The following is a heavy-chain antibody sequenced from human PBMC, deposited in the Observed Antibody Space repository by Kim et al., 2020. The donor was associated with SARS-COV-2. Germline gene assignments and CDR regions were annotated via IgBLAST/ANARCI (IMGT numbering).Heavy chain of an antibody. CDR2: VGRSAART. Sequence: GGSLRLSCETSGFTFNSYAMSWVRQAPGKGPEWIAYVGRSAARTYYAASVKGRFIISRDSATHSIHLQMDSLRAEDTALYYCARDHPSAGDPLLDSWG. CDR1: GFTFNSYA. D-gene: IGHD3-16*01. V-gene: IGHV3-48*03. CDR3: ARDHPSAGDPLLDS. J-gene: IGHJ5*01.